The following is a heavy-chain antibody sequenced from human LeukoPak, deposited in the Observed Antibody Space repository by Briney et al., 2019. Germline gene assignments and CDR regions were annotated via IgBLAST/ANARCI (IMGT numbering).Heavy chain of an antibody. CDR1: GFTIRTYY. CDR2: ISPSSGAI. J-gene: IGHJ4*02. Sequence: TSGSLRLSCAASGFTIRTYYMNWVRQTPGKGLEWVSYISPSSGAIHYADSVKGRFTISRANAKNSLSLQMNSLRAEDTAVYYCARDMGTSSWHAFDNWGQGTLVTVSS. D-gene: IGHD6-13*01. CDR3: ARDMGTSSWHAFDN. V-gene: IGHV3-48*01.